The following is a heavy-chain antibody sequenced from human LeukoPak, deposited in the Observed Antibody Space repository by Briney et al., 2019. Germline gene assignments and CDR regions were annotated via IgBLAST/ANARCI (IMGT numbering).Heavy chain of an antibody. J-gene: IGHJ5*02. V-gene: IGHV4-34*01. CDR1: GGSFSGYY. CDR2: INHSGST. CDR3: ARGRLTNNWFDP. Sequence: PSETLSLTCAVYGGSFSGYYWSWIRQPPGKGLEWIGEINHSGSTNYNPSLKSRVTISVDTSKNQFSLKLSSVTAADTAVYYCARGRLTNNWFDPRGQGTLVTVSS. D-gene: IGHD1/OR15-1a*01.